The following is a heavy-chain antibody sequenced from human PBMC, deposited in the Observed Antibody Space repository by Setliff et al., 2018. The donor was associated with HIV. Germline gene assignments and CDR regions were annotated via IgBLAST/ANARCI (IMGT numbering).Heavy chain of an antibody. CDR1: GFTFSSYG. CDR3: ARVSPWFDP. J-gene: IGHJ5*02. Sequence: PGGSLRLSCAASGFTFSSYGIHWVRQAPGKGLEWVAFIRYTGSNKYYADSVKGRFTISRDNSKNTLYLQMNSLRAEDTALYYCARVSPWFDPWGQGTLVTVSS. V-gene: IGHV3-30*02. CDR2: IRYTGSNK.